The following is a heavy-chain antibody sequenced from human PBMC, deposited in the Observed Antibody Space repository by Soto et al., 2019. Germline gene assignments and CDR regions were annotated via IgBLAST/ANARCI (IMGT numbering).Heavy chain of an antibody. V-gene: IGHV4-31*03. CDR1: GGSIGRGGYS. D-gene: IGHD3-10*01. J-gene: IGHJ5*02. Sequence: QVQLQESGQGLVKPSQPLSLTCTFPGGSIGRGGYSWSWIRQPPGKGLEWIGYIYYSGSTYYHPSLKSRVTISVDTSKNQFSLKLSSVTAADTAVYYCAREPKSGEFDPWGQGTLVTVSS. CDR2: IYYSGST. CDR3: AREPKSGEFDP.